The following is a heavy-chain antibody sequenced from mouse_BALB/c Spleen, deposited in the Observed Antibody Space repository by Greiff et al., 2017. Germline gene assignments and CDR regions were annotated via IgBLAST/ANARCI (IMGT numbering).Heavy chain of an antibody. Sequence: EVKLVESGGGLVQPGGSLRLSCATSGFSFTDYYMSCVRQPPGKALEWLGFFRNKASSYTTEYSASVKGRFTISRDNSQSILYLQMNTLRAEDSATYYCAREGDYAYWGQGTLVTVSA. V-gene: IGHV7-3*02. CDR1: GFSFTDYY. CDR2: FRNKASSYTT. D-gene: IGHD2-4*01. CDR3: AREGDYAY. J-gene: IGHJ3*01.